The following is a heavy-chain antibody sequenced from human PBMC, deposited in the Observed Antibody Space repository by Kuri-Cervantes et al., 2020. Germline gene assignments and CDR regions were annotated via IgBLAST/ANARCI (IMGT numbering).Heavy chain of an antibody. V-gene: IGHV3-30-3*01. CDR3: AREGPPLYSDGFDI. CDR2: ISYDGSNK. J-gene: IGHJ3*02. D-gene: IGHD2-8*01. CDR1: GFTFSSYA. Sequence: LSLTCAASGFTFSSYAMHWVRQAPGKGLEWVAVISYDGSNKYYADSVRGVFTISRDTSKNTLYLQMNSLRAEDTAVYYCAREGPPLYSDGFDIWGQGTMVTVSS.